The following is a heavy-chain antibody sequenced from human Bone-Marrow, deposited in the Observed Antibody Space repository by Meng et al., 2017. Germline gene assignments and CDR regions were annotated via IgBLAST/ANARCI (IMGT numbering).Heavy chain of an antibody. J-gene: IGHJ4*02. CDR1: GYTFSTYG. CDR3: ATVYNYYDSSGYYSFHY. D-gene: IGHD3-22*01. V-gene: IGHV1-18*01. Sequence: ASVKVSCKASGYTFSTYGISWVRQAPGQGLEWMGWIIPYNGNAKYAQKFQGRVTMTTDRSTSTSYMELRSLRSDDTAVYYCATVYNYYDSSGYYSFHYWGQGTLVTVSS. CDR2: IIPYNGNA.